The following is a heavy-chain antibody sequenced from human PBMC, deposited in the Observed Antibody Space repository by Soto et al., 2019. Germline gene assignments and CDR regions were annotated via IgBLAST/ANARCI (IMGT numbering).Heavy chain of an antibody. CDR1: GGSFSGYY. J-gene: IGHJ5*02. D-gene: IGHD2-2*01. V-gene: IGHV4-34*01. Sequence: PSETLSLTCAVYGGSFSGYYWSWIRQPPGKGLEWIGEINLSGSTNYNPSLKSRVTISVDTSKNQFSLKLSSVTAADTAVYYCARGLGGIVVVPAANNWFDPWGQGTLVTVSS. CDR3: ARGLGGIVVVPAANNWFDP. CDR2: INLSGST.